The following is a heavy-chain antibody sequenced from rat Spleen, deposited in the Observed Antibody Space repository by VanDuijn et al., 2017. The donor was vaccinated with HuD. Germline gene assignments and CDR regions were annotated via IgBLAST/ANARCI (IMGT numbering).Heavy chain of an antibody. V-gene: IGHV5-25*01. J-gene: IGHJ2*01. CDR3: TRHTYGYCDS. CDR1: GFIFSDHY. CDR2: ITNAGVGT. D-gene: IGHD2-1*01. Sequence: EVQLVESDGGLVRPGRSLKLSCAASGFIFSDHYVAWVRQAPTKGREWVASITNAGVGTHYPDSVKGRFTISSDIAKSTLYLQMDSLRSEDTAPYYFTRHTYGYCDSWGQGVMVTVSS.